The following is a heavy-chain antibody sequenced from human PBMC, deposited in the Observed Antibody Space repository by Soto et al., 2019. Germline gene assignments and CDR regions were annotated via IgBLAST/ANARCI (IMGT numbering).Heavy chain of an antibody. J-gene: IGHJ6*02. CDR1: GFTFSNAW. D-gene: IGHD6-19*01. CDR3: TTVAGSSGWSPGVYSCGMDV. CDR2: IKSKTDGGTT. V-gene: IGHV3-15*07. Sequence: EVQLVESGGGLVKPGGSLRLSCAASGFTFSNAWMNWVRQAPGKGLEWVGRIKSKTDGGTTDYAAPVKGRFTISRDDSKTALNLQMISLKAEDTAVYYCTTVAGSSGWSPGVYSCGMDVWGQGTTVTVSS.